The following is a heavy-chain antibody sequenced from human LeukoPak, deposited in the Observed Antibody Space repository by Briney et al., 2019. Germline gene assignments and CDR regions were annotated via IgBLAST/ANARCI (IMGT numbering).Heavy chain of an antibody. CDR2: ISSNGGST. D-gene: IGHD1-26*01. CDR1: GFTFSSYA. V-gene: IGHV3-64*01. CDR3: ARRGSYYGDSMDY. J-gene: IGHJ4*02. Sequence: GGSLTLSSTAVGFTFSSYAMHWVRQAPGKGLQYVSAISSNGGSTYYANSLKGRFTISKHNSKNTLYLQMGSLRAEDMAVYYCARRGSYYGDSMDYWGQGTLVTVSS.